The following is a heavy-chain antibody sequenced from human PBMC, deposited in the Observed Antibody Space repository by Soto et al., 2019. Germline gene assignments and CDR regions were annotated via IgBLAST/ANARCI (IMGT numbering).Heavy chain of an antibody. CDR3: ARARYGSGSYYNYYYYGMDV. D-gene: IGHD3-10*01. CDR1: GGSFSGYY. J-gene: IGHJ6*02. CDR2: INHSGST. Sequence: SETLSLTCTVSGGSFSGYYWSWIRQPPGKGLEWIGEINHSGSTNYNPSLKSRVTISVDTSKNQFSLKLSSVTAADTAVYYCARARYGSGSYYNYYYYGMDVWGQGTTVTVSS. V-gene: IGHV4-34*01.